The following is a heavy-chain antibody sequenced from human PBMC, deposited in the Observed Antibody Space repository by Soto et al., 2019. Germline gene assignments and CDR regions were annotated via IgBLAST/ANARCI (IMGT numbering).Heavy chain of an antibody. CDR3: ARGKNYDILTGYPYYYSYCLEL. CDR1: GGTVSSYA. D-gene: IGHD3-9*01. Sequence: SVKFSCKASGGTVSSYAISWVRQAPGQGLEWMGGIIPIFGTANYAQKFQGRVTITADESTSTAYMELRSLRSDGTAVYYCARGKNYDILTGYPYYYSYCLELWGKRTTVPASS. V-gene: IGHV1-69*13. CDR2: IIPIFGTA. J-gene: IGHJ6*03.